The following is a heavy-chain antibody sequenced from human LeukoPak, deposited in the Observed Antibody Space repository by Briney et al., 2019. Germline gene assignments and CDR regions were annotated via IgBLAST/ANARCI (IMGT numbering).Heavy chain of an antibody. D-gene: IGHD2/OR15-2a*01. CDR3: TTMSAAYFLV. CDR1: GYSFTHYY. J-gene: IGHJ4*02. Sequence: GASVKVSCKASGYSFTHYYIHWVQQAPGKGLEWMGRVDPEDGETIYAENFQGRVTMTADTSTDTAYMELRSDDTAVYYCTTMSAAYFLVWGQGTLVTVSS. V-gene: IGHV1-69-2*01. CDR2: VDPEDGET.